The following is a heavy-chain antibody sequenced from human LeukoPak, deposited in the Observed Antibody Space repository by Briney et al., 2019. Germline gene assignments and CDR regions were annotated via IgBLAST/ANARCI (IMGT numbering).Heavy chain of an antibody. CDR3: ARGGGSYGDYSLWLGY. J-gene: IGHJ4*02. CDR1: GYTFSSYG. CDR2: ISAYTGHT. Sequence: ASLKVSCKASGYTFSSYGFSWVRQPPGQGLEWMGWISAYTGHTMFAQKYQGRVTMTTDTSTSTAYMELRSLRSDDTAVYYCARGGGSYGDYSLWLGYWGQGTLVTVSS. D-gene: IGHD4-17*01. V-gene: IGHV1-18*01.